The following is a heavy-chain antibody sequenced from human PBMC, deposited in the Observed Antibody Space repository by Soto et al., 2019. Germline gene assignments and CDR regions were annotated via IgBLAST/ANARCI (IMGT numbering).Heavy chain of an antibody. CDR2: IDPSDSYT. J-gene: IGHJ6*02. Sequence: GESLTISFKGSVYSFTSYWISWLRQMPGNGLDWMGRIDPSDSYTYYSPSFQGHVTISADKSISTAYLQWSSLKASDTAMYYCARLPLLWFGDRYYYYGMDVWGQGTTVTVS. V-gene: IGHV5-10-1*01. D-gene: IGHD3-10*01. CDR1: VYSFTSYW. CDR3: ARLPLLWFGDRYYYYGMDV.